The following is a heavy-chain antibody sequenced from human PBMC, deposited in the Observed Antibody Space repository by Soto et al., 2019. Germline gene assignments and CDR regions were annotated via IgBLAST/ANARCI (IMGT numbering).Heavy chain of an antibody. CDR1: GGTFSSYT. J-gene: IGHJ3*02. Sequence: QVQLVQSGAEVKKPGSSVKVSCKASGGTFSSYTISWVRQAPGQGLEWMGRIIPILGIANYAQQFQGRVTITADKSTITAYMELSSLRTEDTAVYYCAREGYCSGGSCYSRAFDIWGQGTMVTVSS. V-gene: IGHV1-69*08. D-gene: IGHD2-15*01. CDR2: IIPILGIA. CDR3: AREGYCSGGSCYSRAFDI.